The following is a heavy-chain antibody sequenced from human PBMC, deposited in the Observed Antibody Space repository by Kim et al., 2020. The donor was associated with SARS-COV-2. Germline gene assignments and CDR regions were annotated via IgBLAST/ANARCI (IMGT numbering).Heavy chain of an antibody. J-gene: IGHJ1*01. CDR1: GFTFSNAW. D-gene: IGHD2-2*01. V-gene: IGHV3-15*01. Sequence: GGSLRLSCAASGFTFSNAWMSWVRQAPGKGLEWVGRIKSKTDGGTTDYAAPVKGRFTISRDDSKNTLYLQMNSLKTEDTAVYYCTTTNQPEQPGYFQHWGQGTLVTVSS. CDR2: IKSKTDGGTT. CDR3: TTTNQPEQPGYFQH.